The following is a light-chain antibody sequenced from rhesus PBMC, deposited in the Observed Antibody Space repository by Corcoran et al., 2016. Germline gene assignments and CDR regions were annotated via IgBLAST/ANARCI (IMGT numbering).Light chain of an antibody. CDR1: ENVNNY. CDR2: KAS. Sequence: DIQMTQSPSSLSASVGDRVTITFRASENVNNYLNWYQQKPGKTPKLLNDKASTLQSGVPSRFSGSGSGTDYTFTINSLQPEDVATYYCQHSYGTPLAFGGGTKVEIK. CDR3: QHSYGTPLA. J-gene: IGKJ4*01. V-gene: IGKV1-74*01.